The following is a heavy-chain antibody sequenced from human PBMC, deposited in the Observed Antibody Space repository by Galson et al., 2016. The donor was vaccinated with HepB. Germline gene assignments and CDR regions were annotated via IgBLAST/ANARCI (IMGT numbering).Heavy chain of an antibody. J-gene: IGHJ4*02. D-gene: IGHD5-18*01. CDR3: ARAQWRQARRAAYFDY. V-gene: IGHV3-7*04. CDR1: GFTFSDYW. Sequence: SLRLSCAASGFTFSDYWMNWVRQAPGQGLEWVANIKRDGSQIYYVDSVKGRFTISRDNFQNALFLQMNSLRAEDTAVYYCARAQWRQARRAAYFDYWGQGALVTVS. CDR2: IKRDGSQI.